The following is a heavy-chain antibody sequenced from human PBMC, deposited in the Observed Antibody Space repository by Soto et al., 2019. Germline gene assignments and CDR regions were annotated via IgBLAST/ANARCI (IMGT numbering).Heavy chain of an antibody. Sequence: SETLSITCTFSGGSISTIRYCWDWIRQPPGKGLECVGTVYYSGTTYYYPSLRGRVTISVDTSKNQFSLKLSSVTAADTAVYYCAKGRNLNWNHNFDSWGQGTVVTVSS. CDR2: VYYSGTT. D-gene: IGHD1-1*01. CDR1: GGSISTIRYC. J-gene: IGHJ4*02. CDR3: AKGRNLNWNHNFDS. V-gene: IGHV4-39*01.